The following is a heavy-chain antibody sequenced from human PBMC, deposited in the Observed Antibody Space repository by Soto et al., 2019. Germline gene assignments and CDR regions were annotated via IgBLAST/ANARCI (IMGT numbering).Heavy chain of an antibody. Sequence: EVQLVESGGGLVQPGGSLRLSCAASGFTFSSFDMHWVRQVTGKGLEWVSAIGATGDTYYPDSVKGRFTLSRENAKNSLFLQMNNLRVGDTAIYYCAREATGKTGAAFDIWGQGTRVTVSS. CDR3: AREATGKTGAAFDI. CDR2: IGATGDT. CDR1: GFTFSSFD. J-gene: IGHJ3*02. D-gene: IGHD1-1*01. V-gene: IGHV3-13*01.